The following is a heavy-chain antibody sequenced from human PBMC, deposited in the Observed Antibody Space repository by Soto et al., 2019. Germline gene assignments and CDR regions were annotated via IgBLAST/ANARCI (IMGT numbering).Heavy chain of an antibody. CDR2: IVVGSGNT. Sequence: ASVKVSCKASGFTFTSSAVQWVRQARGQRLEWIGWIVVGSGNTNYAQKFQERVTITRDMSTSTAYMELSSLRSEDTAVYYCAALLAAAGTDYFDYWGQGTLVTVSS. D-gene: IGHD6-13*01. V-gene: IGHV1-58*01. CDR1: GFTFTSSA. CDR3: AALLAAAGTDYFDY. J-gene: IGHJ4*02.